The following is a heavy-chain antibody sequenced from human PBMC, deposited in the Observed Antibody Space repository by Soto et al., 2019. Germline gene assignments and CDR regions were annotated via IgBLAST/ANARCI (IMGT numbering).Heavy chain of an antibody. V-gene: IGHV1-18*01. CDR3: ARDPGVPGRDHDYGDY. J-gene: IGHJ4*02. CDR2: ISADSGDA. D-gene: IGHD4-17*01. Sequence: QVQLVQSGAEVKKPGASVKVSCGTSGYTFSNYAISWVRQAPGQGLEWMGWISADSGDARYSQRFQGRVIMTTDTSTSTGHMELRSLTSADTAVYYCARDPGVPGRDHDYGDYWGQGTLVTVSS. CDR1: GYTFSNYA.